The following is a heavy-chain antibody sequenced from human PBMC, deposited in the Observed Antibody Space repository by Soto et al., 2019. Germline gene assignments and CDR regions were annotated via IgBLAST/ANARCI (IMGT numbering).Heavy chain of an antibody. Sequence: ASVKVSCKASGYTFTSYAMHWVRQAPGQSLEWIGWIIVGSGNTKYAQKFQERVTITRDMSTSTAYMELSSLRSEDTAVYYCAADRGVLMVYANWGQGTLVTVSS. CDR2: IIVGSGNT. CDR3: AADRGVLMVYAN. CDR1: GYTFTSYA. D-gene: IGHD2-8*01. J-gene: IGHJ4*02. V-gene: IGHV1-58*02.